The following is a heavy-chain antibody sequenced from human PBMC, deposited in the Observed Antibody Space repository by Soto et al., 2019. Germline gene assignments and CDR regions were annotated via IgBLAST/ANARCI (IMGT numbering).Heavy chain of an antibody. D-gene: IGHD2-15*01. CDR2: ISYDGNNK. V-gene: IGHV3-30-3*01. CDR1: GFTFSSYV. CDR3: ARAGCDGGRCYTLVGLRSGMDV. Sequence: QVQLVESGGGVVQPGRSLRLSCAASGFTFSSYVMHWVRQAPGKGLEWVAVISYDGNNKYYADSVKGRFTISRDNSKNTLYLQMNILRAEDTAVYYCARAGCDGGRCYTLVGLRSGMDVWGQGTTVTVSS. J-gene: IGHJ6*02.